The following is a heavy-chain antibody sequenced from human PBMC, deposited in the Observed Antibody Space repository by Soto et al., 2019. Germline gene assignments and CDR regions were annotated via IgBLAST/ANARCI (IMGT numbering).Heavy chain of an antibody. J-gene: IGHJ6*02. CDR1: GFTFISYA. CDR3: ARGVGSGWYEAMDV. Sequence: EVQLLESGGGLLQPGGSLRLSCVASGFTFISYAMSWVRQTPGKGLECVSVTSGTGSSTYYADSVKGRFTISRDNSRNTLYLQMNSLRAEDTAIYYCARGVGSGWYEAMDVWGQGTTVSVSS. V-gene: IGHV3-23*01. D-gene: IGHD6-19*01. CDR2: TSGTGSST.